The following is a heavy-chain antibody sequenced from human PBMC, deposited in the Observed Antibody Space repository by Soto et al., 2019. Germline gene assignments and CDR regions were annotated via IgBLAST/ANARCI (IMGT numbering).Heavy chain of an antibody. CDR1: GFSLSSYA. J-gene: IGHJ6*02. V-gene: IGHV3-30-3*01. Sequence: QVQLVESGGGVVQSGRSLRLSCAASGFSLSSYAMHWVRQAPGKGLEWVAVISYDGSNKYYADSVKGRFTISRDNSKNTLFLQMNSPRAEDTAVFYCARDSFPTTTKGLGVYLYYGVDVWGQGTTVTVSS. D-gene: IGHD3-3*01. CDR3: ARDSFPTTTKGLGVYLYYGVDV. CDR2: ISYDGSNK.